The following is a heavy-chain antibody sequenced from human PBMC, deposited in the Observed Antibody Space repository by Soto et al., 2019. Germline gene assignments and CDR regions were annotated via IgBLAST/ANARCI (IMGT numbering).Heavy chain of an antibody. CDR3: VSRKYTWNYTAYFFDN. V-gene: IGHV4-34*01. CDR1: GGSFSGFY. D-gene: IGHD1-1*01. J-gene: IGHJ4*02. CDR2: ISHSRST. Sequence: PSETLSLTCAVYGGSFSGFYWNWIRQPPGKGLEWIGEISHSRSTNYNPSLKSRVTISIETSKNQFSLKVSSVSAADTAVYYCVSRKYTWNYTAYFFDNWGLGTLVTVSS.